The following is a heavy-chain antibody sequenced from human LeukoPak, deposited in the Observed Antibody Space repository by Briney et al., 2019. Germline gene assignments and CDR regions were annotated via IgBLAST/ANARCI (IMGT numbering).Heavy chain of an antibody. CDR1: GGSISSGDYY. CDR2: IYYSGST. Sequence: SETLSLTCTVSGGSISSGDYYWSWIRQPPGKGLEWIGYIYYSGSTYYNPSLKSRVTISIDTSKNQFSLKLSSVTAADTAVYYCARGEPPSFFDYWSQGTLVTVSS. V-gene: IGHV4-30-4*01. D-gene: IGHD1-14*01. J-gene: IGHJ4*02. CDR3: ARGEPPSFFDY.